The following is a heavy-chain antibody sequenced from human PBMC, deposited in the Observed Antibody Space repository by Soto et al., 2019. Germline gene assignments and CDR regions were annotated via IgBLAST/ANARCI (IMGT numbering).Heavy chain of an antibody. CDR2: IKHTGRT. D-gene: IGHD3-16*01. Sequence: QSLTCAVYGGSFNNDYWGWIRQSPEKFLEWVGEIKHTGRTNYNPSLKSRVTMSVDTSRNQFSLNMTSVTAADTAVYYCSRQWRGTYDSHDLGQRTKVTISS. J-gene: IGHJ4*02. V-gene: IGHV4-34*01. CDR1: GGSFNNDY. CDR3: SRQWRGTYDSHD.